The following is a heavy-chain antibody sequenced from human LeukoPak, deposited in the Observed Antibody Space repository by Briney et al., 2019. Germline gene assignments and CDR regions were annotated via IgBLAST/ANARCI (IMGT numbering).Heavy chain of an antibody. Sequence: GESLKISCKGSGYIFTSYWIGWVRQMPGKGLEWMGVIYPGDSDTRYSPSFQGQVTISADKSISTAYLQWSSLKASDTAMYYCARQAANTALRPSTYYFDYWGQGTLVTVSS. J-gene: IGHJ4*02. V-gene: IGHV5-51*01. CDR2: IYPGDSDT. CDR1: GYIFTSYW. D-gene: IGHD5-18*01. CDR3: ARQAANTALRPSTYYFDY.